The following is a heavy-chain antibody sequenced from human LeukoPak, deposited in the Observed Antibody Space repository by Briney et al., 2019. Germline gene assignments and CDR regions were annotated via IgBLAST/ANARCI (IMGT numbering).Heavy chain of an antibody. CDR3: AKDKRGGSDYVYFDY. J-gene: IGHJ4*02. CDR2: ISGDGSVT. D-gene: IGHD1-26*01. CDR1: GFAFDSYA. V-gene: IGHV3-23*01. Sequence: PGGSLRLSCAASGFAFDSYAMNWVRLAPGKGLEWVPTISGDGSVTYFADSVRGRFTISRDNSKDTLYLHMNRLRAEDTAIYFCAKDKRGGSDYVYFDYWGQGTLVTVSS.